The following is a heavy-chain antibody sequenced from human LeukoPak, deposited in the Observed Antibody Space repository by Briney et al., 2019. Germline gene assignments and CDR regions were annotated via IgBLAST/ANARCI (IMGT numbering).Heavy chain of an antibody. J-gene: IGHJ4*02. CDR1: GFTFSSYE. CDR2: ISSSGGYM. Sequence: PGGSLRLSCAASGFTFSSYEMNWVRQAPEQGLEWIAYISSSGGYMYADSVKGRFTISRDNAKNSLYLQMNSLRAEDTAVYYCARHNGWNAYWGQGTLVTVSS. D-gene: IGHD1-1*01. CDR3: ARHNGWNAY. V-gene: IGHV3-48*03.